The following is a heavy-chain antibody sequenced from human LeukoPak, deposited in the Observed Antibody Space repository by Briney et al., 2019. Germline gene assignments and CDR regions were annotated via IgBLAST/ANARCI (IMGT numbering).Heavy chain of an antibody. CDR1: GGSFSSYY. CDR2: INHSGST. V-gene: IGHV4-34*01. CDR3: ARGPPWIDAFDI. Sequence: SETLSLTCAVYGGSFSSYYWRWIPQPPGKGLEWIGEINHSGSTNYNPSLKSRVTISVDTSKNQFSLKLSSVTAADTAVYYCARGPPWIDAFDIWGQGTMVTVSS. D-gene: IGHD1-1*01. J-gene: IGHJ3*02.